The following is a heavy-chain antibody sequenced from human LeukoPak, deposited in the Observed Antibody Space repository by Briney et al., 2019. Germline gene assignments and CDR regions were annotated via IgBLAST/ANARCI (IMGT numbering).Heavy chain of an antibody. J-gene: IGHJ5*01. CDR2: IFYSGGT. D-gene: IGHD6-13*01. V-gene: IGHV4-59*08. CDR1: GRSISSFY. Sequence: PSETRSLTCTVSGRSISSFYWRWIRQPPGKGLGWVGYIFYSGGTNYNPSLRSRVPISLDTSKNPCSLQLTSVTAAATAVYYCARFASGTTWFASWGQGTPVAASS. CDR3: ARFASGTTWFAS.